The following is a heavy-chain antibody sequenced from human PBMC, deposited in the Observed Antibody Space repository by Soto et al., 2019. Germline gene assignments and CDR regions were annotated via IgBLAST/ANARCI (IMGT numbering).Heavy chain of an antibody. CDR2: INHSGST. CDR3: ARGLIAAAGREYPKNRFDP. V-gene: IGHV4-34*01. CDR1: GGSFSGYD. J-gene: IGHJ5*02. Sequence: QVQLQQWGAGLLKPSETLSLTCAVYGGSFSGYDWSWIRQPPGKGLEWIGEINHSGSTNYNPSLKNQIELQVDTSKNQFSLKLSSVTAADTAVYYCARGLIAAAGREYPKNRFDPWGQGTLVTVSP. D-gene: IGHD6-13*01.